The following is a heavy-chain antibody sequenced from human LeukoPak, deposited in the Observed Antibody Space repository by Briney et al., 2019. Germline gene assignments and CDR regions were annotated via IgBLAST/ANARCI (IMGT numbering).Heavy chain of an antibody. V-gene: IGHV3-21*01. CDR1: GFTFSSYE. J-gene: IGHJ5*02. CDR2: ISSSSYI. Sequence: GGSLRLSCAASGFTFSSYEMNWVRQAPGKGLEWVSSISSSSYIYYADSVKGRFTISRDNAKNSLYLQMNSLRAEDTAVYYCARDSSSWNWFDPWGQGTLVTVSS. D-gene: IGHD6-13*01. CDR3: ARDSSSWNWFDP.